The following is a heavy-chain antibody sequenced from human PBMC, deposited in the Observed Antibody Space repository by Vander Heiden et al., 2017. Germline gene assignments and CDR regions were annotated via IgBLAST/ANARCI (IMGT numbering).Heavy chain of an antibody. CDR2: IYYGGRT. Sequence: QLQLQESGPGLVKPSETLSLTCTVSGGSISSSSYYWGWIRQPPGKGLEWIGSIYYGGRTYYNPSLKSRVTISVDTSKNQFSLKLSSVTAADTAVYYCARLRIAVGGYYFDYWGQGTLVTVSS. V-gene: IGHV4-39*01. CDR1: GGSISSSSYY. D-gene: IGHD6-19*01. CDR3: ARLRIAVGGYYFDY. J-gene: IGHJ4*02.